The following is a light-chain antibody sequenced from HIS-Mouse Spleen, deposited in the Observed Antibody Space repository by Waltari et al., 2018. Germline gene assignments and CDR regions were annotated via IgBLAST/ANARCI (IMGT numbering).Light chain of an antibody. CDR3: QVWDSSSDHRV. Sequence: SYVLTQPPSVSVAPGQTARITCGGNNIGSKSVHWYQQKPGQATVLVVYDDSDRRSGIPERFSGSNSGNTATLTISRVEAGDEADYYCQVWDSSSDHRVFGGGTKLTVL. V-gene: IGLV3-21*02. CDR1: NIGSKS. CDR2: DDS. J-gene: IGLJ3*02.